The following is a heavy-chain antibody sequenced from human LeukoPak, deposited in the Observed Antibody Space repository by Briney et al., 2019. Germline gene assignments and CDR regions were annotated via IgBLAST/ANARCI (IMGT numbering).Heavy chain of an antibody. J-gene: IGHJ5*02. CDR3: ARGSTSSIHGGWFDP. CDR1: GGSISSGSYY. V-gene: IGHV4-61*09. Sequence: SETLSLTCTVSGGSISSGSYYWSWIRQPAGKGLEWIGHIYTSGSTNYNPSLKSRVTISVDTSKNQFSLKLSSVTAADTAVYYCARGSTSSIHGGWFDPWGQGTLVTVSS. CDR2: IYTSGST. D-gene: IGHD2-2*01.